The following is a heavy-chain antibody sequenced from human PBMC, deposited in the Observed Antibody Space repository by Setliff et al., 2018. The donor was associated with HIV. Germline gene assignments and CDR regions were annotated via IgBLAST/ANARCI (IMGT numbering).Heavy chain of an antibody. CDR3: ARGSGHDKGSWFDP. CDR1: GYTFSTYW. D-gene: IGHD5-12*01. CDR2: IYAGDSDA. V-gene: IGHV5-51*01. J-gene: IGHJ5*02. Sequence: PGESLTISCKASGYTFSTYWIGWVRQKPGKGLEYMGIIYAGDSDARYSPSFQGQVTFSADKSISTVYLQWSSLKTSDTAMYYCARGSGHDKGSWFDPWGQGTLVTVSS.